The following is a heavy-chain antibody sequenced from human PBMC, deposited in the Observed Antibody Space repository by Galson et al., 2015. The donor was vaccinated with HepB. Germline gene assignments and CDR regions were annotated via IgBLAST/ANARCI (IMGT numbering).Heavy chain of an antibody. Sequence: GGSISSYYWSWIRQPPGKGLEWIGYIYYNGSTNYNPPLKSRVTISVDTSKNQFSLKLSSVTAADTAVYYCARLSVRVYIDYWGQGTLVTVSS. CDR1: GGSISSYY. V-gene: IGHV4-59*12. D-gene: IGHD3-22*01. J-gene: IGHJ4*02. CDR2: IYYNGST. CDR3: ARLSVRVYIDY.